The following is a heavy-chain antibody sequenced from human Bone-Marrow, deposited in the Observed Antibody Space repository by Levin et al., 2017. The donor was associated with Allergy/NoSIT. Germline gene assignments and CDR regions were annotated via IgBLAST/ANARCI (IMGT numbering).Heavy chain of an antibody. Sequence: GGSLRLSCAASGFTFSSYWMSWVRQAPGKGLEWVANIKQDGSEKYYVDSVKGRFTISRDNAKNSLYLQMNSLRAEDTAVYYCARDPPYYGGNGLSLDAFDIWGQGTMVTVSS. CDR3: ARDPPYYGGNGLSLDAFDI. J-gene: IGHJ3*02. D-gene: IGHD4-23*01. CDR2: IKQDGSEK. CDR1: GFTFSSYW. V-gene: IGHV3-7*01.